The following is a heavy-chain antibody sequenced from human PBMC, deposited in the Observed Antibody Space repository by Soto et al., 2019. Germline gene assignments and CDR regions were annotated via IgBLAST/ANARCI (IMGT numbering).Heavy chain of an antibody. CDR2: ILSKAGNYAT. Sequence: EVQLVESGGGLVQPGGSLKLSCAASGFIFSGSAVHWVRQASGKGLEWVGRILSKAGNYATAYPASMKGRFTISRDDSENTTFLQMNSLKTEATAVYYCIIGGSPYDYDYWGQGTLVAVSS. J-gene: IGHJ4*02. CDR1: GFIFSGSA. V-gene: IGHV3-73*01. CDR3: IIGGSPYDYDY. D-gene: IGHD4-17*01.